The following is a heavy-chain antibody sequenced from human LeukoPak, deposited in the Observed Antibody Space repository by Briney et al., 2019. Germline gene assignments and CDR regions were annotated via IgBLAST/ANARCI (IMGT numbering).Heavy chain of an antibody. Sequence: GGSLRLSCAASGFSFSTYSMNWVRQAPGKGLEWVSSITSSGSYIYYADSVKGRFTISRDNAKNSLYLQMNSLRAEDTAVYYCVRDPTGYSFAFDIWGQGTTGTVSA. D-gene: IGHD3-9*01. V-gene: IGHV3-21*01. CDR2: ITSSGSYI. CDR1: GFSFSTYS. CDR3: VRDPTGYSFAFDI. J-gene: IGHJ3*02.